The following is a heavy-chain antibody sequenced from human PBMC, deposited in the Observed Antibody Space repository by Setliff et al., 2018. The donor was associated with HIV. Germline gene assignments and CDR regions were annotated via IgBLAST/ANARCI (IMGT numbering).Heavy chain of an antibody. Sequence: GASVNVSCKASGYIFTGYYIHWVRQAPGQGLEWMGRINPNNGDTNSAQKFQGRVTMTRDTSINTAFMELNSLRSDDTAVYYCARLFYDYWSGFYSGDYWGQGTLVTVSS. J-gene: IGHJ4*02. V-gene: IGHV1-2*06. CDR1: GYIFTGYY. D-gene: IGHD3-3*01. CDR3: ARLFYDYWSGFYSGDY. CDR2: INPNNGDT.